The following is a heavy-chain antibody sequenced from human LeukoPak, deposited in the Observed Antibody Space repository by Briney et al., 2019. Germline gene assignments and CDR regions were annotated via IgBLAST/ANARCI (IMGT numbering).Heavy chain of an antibody. CDR1: GGSISSGDYY. Sequence: KASETLSLTCTVSGGSISSGDYYWSWIRQPPGKGLEWIGYIYYSGSTYYNPSLKSRVTMSVDTSKNQFSLKLSSVTAADTAVYYCARLSDDGSGYYYVDYWGQGTLVTVSS. CDR2: IYYSGST. V-gene: IGHV4-30-4*01. D-gene: IGHD3-22*01. CDR3: ARLSDDGSGYYYVDY. J-gene: IGHJ4*02.